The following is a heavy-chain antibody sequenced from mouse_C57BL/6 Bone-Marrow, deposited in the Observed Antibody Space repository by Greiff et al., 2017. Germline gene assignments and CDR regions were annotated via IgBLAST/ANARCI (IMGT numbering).Heavy chain of an antibody. J-gene: IGHJ2*01. CDR3: ARHRAPYFDY. CDR2: ISSGGSYT. D-gene: IGHD3-3*01. V-gene: IGHV5-6*01. CDR1: GFTFSSYG. Sequence: DVQLVESGGDLVKPGGSLKLSCAASGFTFSSYGLSWVRRTPDKRLVWVATISSGGSYTYYPDSVKGRFTISRDNAKNNLYLQMSSLKSEDTAMYYCARHRAPYFDYWGQGTTLTVSS.